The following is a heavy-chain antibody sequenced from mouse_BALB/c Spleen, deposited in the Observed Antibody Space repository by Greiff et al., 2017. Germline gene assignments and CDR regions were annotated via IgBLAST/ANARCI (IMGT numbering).Heavy chain of an antibody. CDR3: ARRRTACAMDY. V-gene: IGHV1-4*02. Sequence: QVQLKESAAELARPGASVKMSCKASGYTFTSYTLHWVQQRPGQGLEWIGYINPSSGYTEYNQKFKDKTTLTADKSSSTAYMQLSSLTSEDSAVCDCARRRTACAMDYWGQGTSVTVSS. CDR1: GYTFTSYT. J-gene: IGHJ4*01. CDR2: INPSSGYT. D-gene: IGHD3-3*01.